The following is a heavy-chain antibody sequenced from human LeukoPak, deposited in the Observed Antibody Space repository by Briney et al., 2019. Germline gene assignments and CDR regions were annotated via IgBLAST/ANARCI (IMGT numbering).Heavy chain of an antibody. CDR1: GGTFSSYA. Sequence: ASVRVSSKDSGGTFSSYAISWVREAPGQGVEWMGGIIPIFGTANYAQKFQGRVTITADESTSTAYMELSSLRSEDTAVYYCARDQWYSSGPDYYYGMDVWGQGTTVTVSS. J-gene: IGHJ6*02. V-gene: IGHV1-69*13. CDR2: IIPIFGTA. CDR3: ARDQWYSSGPDYYYGMDV. D-gene: IGHD6-19*01.